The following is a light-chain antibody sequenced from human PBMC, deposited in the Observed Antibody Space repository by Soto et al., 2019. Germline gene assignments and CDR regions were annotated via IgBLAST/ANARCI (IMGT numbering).Light chain of an antibody. CDR1: SSDVGGYNY. CDR3: SSYTSSLSYV. CDR2: EVS. Sequence: SVLTQPASVSGSPGQSITISCTGTSSDVGGYNYVSWYQQHPGKAPKLMIYEVSDRPSGISNRFSGSKSGSTASLTISGLQAEDEADYYCSSYTSSLSYVFGTGTKVT. V-gene: IGLV2-14*01. J-gene: IGLJ1*01.